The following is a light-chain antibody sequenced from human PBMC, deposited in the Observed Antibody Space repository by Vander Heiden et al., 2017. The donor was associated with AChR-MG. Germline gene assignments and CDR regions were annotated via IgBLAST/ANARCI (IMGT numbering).Light chain of an antibody. V-gene: IGLV3-1*01. J-gene: IGLJ1*01. Sequence: SYQLTQPPSVSVSPGQTASITCSGDKWRDKYACWYQHKPGQSPVLVIYQDSKRPAGTPERFSGSNSGNTATLTISGTQAMDEADYYCQAWDSSTGVFGTGTKVTVL. CDR3: QAWDSSTGV. CDR1: KWRDKY. CDR2: QDS.